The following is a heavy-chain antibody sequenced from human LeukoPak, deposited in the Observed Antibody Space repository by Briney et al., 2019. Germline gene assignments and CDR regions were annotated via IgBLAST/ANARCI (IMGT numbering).Heavy chain of an antibody. CDR3: AREFEGPQTYGSGSYDY. Sequence: GGSLRLSCAASGFTFSSYAMHWVRQAPGKGLEWVAVISYDGSNKYYADSVKGRFTISRDNSKNTLYLQMNSLRAEDTAVYYCAREFEGPQTYGSGSYDYWGQGTLVTVSS. CDR2: ISYDGSNK. D-gene: IGHD3-10*01. J-gene: IGHJ4*02. CDR1: GFTFSSYA. V-gene: IGHV3-30-3*01.